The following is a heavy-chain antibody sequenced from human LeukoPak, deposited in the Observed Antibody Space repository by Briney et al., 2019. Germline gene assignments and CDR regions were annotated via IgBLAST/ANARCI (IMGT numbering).Heavy chain of an antibody. CDR1: GGTFSSYA. CDR2: IIPIFGTA. J-gene: IGHJ3*02. CDR3: ARTTALDAFDI. V-gene: IGHV1-69*05. D-gene: IGHD4-11*01. Sequence: ASVKVSCKASGGTFSSYAISWVRQAPGQGLEWMGRIIPIFGTANYAQKFQGRVTITTDESTSTAYMELSSLRSEDTAVYYCARTTALDAFDIWGQGTMVTVSS.